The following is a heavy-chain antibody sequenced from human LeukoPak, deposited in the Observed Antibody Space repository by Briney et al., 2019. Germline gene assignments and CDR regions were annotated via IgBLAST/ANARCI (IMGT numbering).Heavy chain of an antibody. CDR1: GFTFSRYW. V-gene: IGHV3-7*01. D-gene: IGHD3-10*01. Sequence: GGSLRLSCVASGFTFSRYWMSWVRQAPGKGLEWVANIKQDGSEKYYVDSVKGRFTISRDNAKNTLYLQMNSLRAEDTAVYYCAKDYNRAYYYGSGFDYWGQGTLVTVSS. CDR2: IKQDGSEK. J-gene: IGHJ4*02. CDR3: AKDYNRAYYYGSGFDY.